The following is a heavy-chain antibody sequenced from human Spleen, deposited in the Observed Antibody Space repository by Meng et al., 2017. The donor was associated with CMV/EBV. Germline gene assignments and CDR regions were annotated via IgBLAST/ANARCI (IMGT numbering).Heavy chain of an antibody. CDR3: ARGGGEY. V-gene: IGHV3-66*01. CDR1: GFTVSSSY. D-gene: IGHD3-16*01. Sequence: GESLKISCAASGFTVSSSYMSWVRQAPGKGLEWVSTIYSDGRTYYADSVKGRFTISRDNAKNSLYLQMNRLRAEDTAVYYCARGGGEYWGQGTLVTVSS. CDR2: IYSDGRT. J-gene: IGHJ4*02.